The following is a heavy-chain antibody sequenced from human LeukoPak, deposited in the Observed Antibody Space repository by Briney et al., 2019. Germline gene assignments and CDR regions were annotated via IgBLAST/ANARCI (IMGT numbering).Heavy chain of an antibody. D-gene: IGHD3-16*02. Sequence: SETLSLTCTVSGGSISSSSYYWSWIRQSPGKGLEWIGYMLYSGSTNQNPSLRSRVTISVDTSKNQVSLKLSSVTAADTAVYYCARSDIWGSYRFLDYWGQGALVTVSS. CDR2: MLYSGST. CDR1: GGSISSSSYY. CDR3: ARSDIWGSYRFLDY. J-gene: IGHJ4*02. V-gene: IGHV4-61*05.